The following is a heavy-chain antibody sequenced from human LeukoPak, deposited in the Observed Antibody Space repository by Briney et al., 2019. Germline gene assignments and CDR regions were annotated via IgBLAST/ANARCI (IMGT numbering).Heavy chain of an antibody. V-gene: IGHV3-30*02. D-gene: IGHD7-27*01. Sequence: GGSLRLSCAASGFTFSSYGMHWVRQAPGKGLEWVAVIWYDGTKKYYVDSVEGRFTISRDNSKNTLYLQMNSLRAEDTAVYYCAKDWGTLDYWGQGTLVTVSS. CDR2: IWYDGTKK. J-gene: IGHJ4*02. CDR3: AKDWGTLDY. CDR1: GFTFSSYG.